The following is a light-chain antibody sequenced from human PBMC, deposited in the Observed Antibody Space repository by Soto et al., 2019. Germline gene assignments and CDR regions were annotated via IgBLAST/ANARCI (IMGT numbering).Light chain of an antibody. J-gene: IGLJ1*01. CDR1: SRDVDAYDF. V-gene: IGLV2-11*01. CDR3: CSFAGSFYV. CDR2: EVS. Sequence: QSALTQPRSVSVSPGQSVAISCTGTSRDVDAYDFVSWYQHHPGKAPKLIISEVSKRPSGVSHRFSGSKSGNTASLTISGLQAEDEADYFCCSFAGSFYVFGTGTKVTVL.